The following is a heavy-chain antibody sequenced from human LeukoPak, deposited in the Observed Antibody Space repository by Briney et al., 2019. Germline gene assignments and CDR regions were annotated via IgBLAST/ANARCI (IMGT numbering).Heavy chain of an antibody. J-gene: IGHJ6*03. CDR2: IKQDGSEK. V-gene: IGHV3-7*01. D-gene: IGHD2-2*01. CDR1: GFTFSSYW. CDR3: ARVDIVVVPAAHNYYYYYMDV. Sequence: GGFLRLSCAASGFTFSSYWMSWVRQAPGKGLEWVANIKQDGSEKYYVDSVKGRFTISRDNAKNSLYLQMNSLRAEDTAVYYCARVDIVVVPAAHNYYYYYMDVWGKGPRSPSP.